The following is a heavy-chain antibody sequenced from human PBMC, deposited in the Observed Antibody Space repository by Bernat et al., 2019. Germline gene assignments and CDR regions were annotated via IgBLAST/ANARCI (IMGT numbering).Heavy chain of an antibody. CDR2: INHSGST. CDR3: ASLRRADHAFDI. Sequence: QVQLQQWGAGLLKPSETLSLTCAVYGGSFSGYYWSWIRQPPGKGLEWIGEINHSGSTNYNPSLKSRVTISVEPPKNQSAMRLGFVAAAETAFYYWASLRRADHAFDIWGQGTMVTVSS. CDR1: GGSFSGYY. V-gene: IGHV4-34*01. J-gene: IGHJ3*02. D-gene: IGHD5/OR15-5a*01.